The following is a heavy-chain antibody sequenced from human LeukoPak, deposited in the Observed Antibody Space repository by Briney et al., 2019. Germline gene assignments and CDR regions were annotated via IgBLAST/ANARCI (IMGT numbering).Heavy chain of an antibody. CDR3: ARRYYDSSGSIDY. D-gene: IGHD3-22*01. Sequence: SETLSLTCTVSGGSISTYYWNWIRQPPGKGLEWIGYIYHSGSTNYNPSLQSRVTISVDTSKNQFSLNLNSVTAADTAVYYCARRYYDSSGSIDYWGQGTLVTVSS. V-gene: IGHV4-59*01. J-gene: IGHJ4*02. CDR1: GGSISTYY. CDR2: IYHSGST.